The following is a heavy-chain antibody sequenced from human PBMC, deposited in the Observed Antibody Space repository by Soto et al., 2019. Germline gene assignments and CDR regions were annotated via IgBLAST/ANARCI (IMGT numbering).Heavy chain of an antibody. V-gene: IGHV3-30-3*01. CDR3: ARDRGIAARRYYYYGMDV. J-gene: IGHJ6*02. Sequence: GGSLRLSCAASGFTFSSYAMHWVRQAPGKGLEWVAVISYDGSNKYYADSVKGRFTISRDNSKNTLYLQMNSLRAEDTAVYYCARDRGIAARRYYYYGMDVWGQGTTVTVS. CDR1: GFTFSSYA. D-gene: IGHD6-6*01. CDR2: ISYDGSNK.